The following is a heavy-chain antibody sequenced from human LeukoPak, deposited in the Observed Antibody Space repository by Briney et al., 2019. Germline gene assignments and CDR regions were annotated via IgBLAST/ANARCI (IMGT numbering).Heavy chain of an antibody. D-gene: IGHD3-22*01. CDR2: IYHSGST. CDR3: ARYRSGYDSSGFYFDY. J-gene: IGHJ4*02. V-gene: IGHV4-38-2*02. Sequence: SETLSLTCTVSGYSISSGYYWGWIRQPPGKGLQWIGSIYHSGSTYYNPSLKSRVTISVDTSKNQFSLKLSSLTAADTAVYYCARYRSGYDSSGFYFDYWGQGTLVTVSS. CDR1: GYSISSGYY.